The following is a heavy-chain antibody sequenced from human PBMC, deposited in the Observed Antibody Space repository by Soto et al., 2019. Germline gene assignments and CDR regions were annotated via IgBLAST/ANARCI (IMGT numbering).Heavy chain of an antibody. J-gene: IGHJ6*02. CDR2: INSDGSST. D-gene: IGHD3-10*01. CDR1: GFTFSSYW. CDR3: ARDLWFGELLEYYYYYYGMDV. V-gene: IGHV3-74*01. Sequence: EVQLVESGGGLVQPGGSLRLSCAASGFTFSSYWMHWVRQAPGKGLVWVSRINSDGSSTSYADSVKGRFTISRDNAKNTLYLQMNSLRAEDTAVYYCARDLWFGELLEYYYYYYGMDVWGQGTTVTVSS.